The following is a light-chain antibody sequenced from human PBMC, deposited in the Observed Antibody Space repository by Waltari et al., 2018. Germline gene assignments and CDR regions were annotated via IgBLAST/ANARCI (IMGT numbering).Light chain of an antibody. J-gene: IGKJ4*01. CDR3: QQRRNCPLT. CDR2: DTS. Sequence: EIVLTQSPATLSLSPGERATLSCRASQSVDMYLARYQQRPGHAPRLLIYDTSNMATDIPARFSGSGSGTDFTLTISILDPEYFAVYYFQQRRNCPLTFGGGTKLEIK. V-gene: IGKV3-11*01. CDR1: QSVDMY.